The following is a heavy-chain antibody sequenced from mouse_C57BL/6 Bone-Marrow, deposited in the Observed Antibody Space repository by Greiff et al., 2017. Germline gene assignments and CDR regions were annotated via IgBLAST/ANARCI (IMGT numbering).Heavy chain of an antibody. V-gene: IGHV5-17*01. CDR3: ARPHYGSSYFFDY. Sequence: EVKLMESGGGLVKPGGSLKLSCAASGFTFSDSGMHWVRQAPEKGLEWVAYISSGSGTIYYADTVKGRFTISRDNAKNTLFLQMTSLRSEDTAMYYWARPHYGSSYFFDYWCQGTTLTVSS. CDR2: ISSGSGTI. CDR1: GFTFSDSG. D-gene: IGHD1-1*01. J-gene: IGHJ2*01.